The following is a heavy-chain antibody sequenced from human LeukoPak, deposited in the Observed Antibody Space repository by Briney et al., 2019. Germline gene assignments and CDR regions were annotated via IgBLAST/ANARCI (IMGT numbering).Heavy chain of an antibody. CDR1: GGSISSGGYY. D-gene: IGHD5-18*01. Sequence: SETLSLTCTVSGGSISSGGYYWSWIRQHPGKGLEWIGYIYHSGSTYYNPSLKSRVTISVDTSKNQFSLKLSSVTAADTAVYYCARVLANVDTAMVNAFDIWGQGTMVTVSS. CDR3: ARVLANVDTAMVNAFDI. V-gene: IGHV4-31*03. J-gene: IGHJ3*02. CDR2: IYHSGST.